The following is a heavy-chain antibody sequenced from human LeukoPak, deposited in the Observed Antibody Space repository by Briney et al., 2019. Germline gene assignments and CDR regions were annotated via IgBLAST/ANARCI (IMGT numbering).Heavy chain of an antibody. CDR1: GFTFSTFG. CDR3: AKDWSCDY. D-gene: IGHD1-26*01. Sequence: GGSLRLSCAVSGFTFSTFGMHWVRQAPGKGLEWVSAISGSGDKIHYADSVKGRFTISRDNSKNTLYLQMNSLRVEDTAIYYCAKDWSCDYWGQGTLITVSS. J-gene: IGHJ4*02. CDR2: ISGSGDKI. V-gene: IGHV3-23*01.